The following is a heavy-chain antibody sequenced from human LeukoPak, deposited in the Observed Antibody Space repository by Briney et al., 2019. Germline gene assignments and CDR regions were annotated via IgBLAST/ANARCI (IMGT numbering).Heavy chain of an antibody. D-gene: IGHD6-19*01. CDR3: ARGKRGSGWSRRNFYYYYMDV. CDR1: GGSFSGYY. V-gene: IGHV4-34*01. Sequence: PSETLSLTCAVYGGSFSGYYWSWIRQPPGKGLEWIGEINHSGSTNHNPSLKSRVTISVDTSKNQFSLKLSSVTAADTAVYYCARGKRGSGWSRRNFYYYYMDVWGKGTTVTVSS. CDR2: INHSGST. J-gene: IGHJ6*03.